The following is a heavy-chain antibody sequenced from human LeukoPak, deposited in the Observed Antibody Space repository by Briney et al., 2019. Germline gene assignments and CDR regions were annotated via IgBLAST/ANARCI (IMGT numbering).Heavy chain of an antibody. V-gene: IGHV3-53*01. CDR1: GFTVSSNY. CDR2: IYSGGST. J-gene: IGHJ3*02. D-gene: IGHD5-18*01. Sequence: GESLKISCAASGFTVSSNYMTWVRQAPGKGLEWVSVIYSGGSTYYADSVKGRFTISRDNSQNTLYLQMNSLRAEDTAVYYCARALYSYGSPGAFDIWGQGTMVTVSS. CDR3: ARALYSYGSPGAFDI.